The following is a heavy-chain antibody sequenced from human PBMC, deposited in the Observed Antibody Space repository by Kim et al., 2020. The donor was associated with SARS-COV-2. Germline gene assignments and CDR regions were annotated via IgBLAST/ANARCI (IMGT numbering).Heavy chain of an antibody. CDR3: ARQPCYEVWSGYWGPDY. CDR1: GYSFTSYW. CDR2: IDPSDSYT. D-gene: IGHD3-3*01. Sequence: GESLKISCKGSGYSFTSYWISWVRQMPGKGLEWMGRIDPSDSYTNYSPAFQGHVTSSADKSISPAYLQWSSLKASDTAMYYCARQPCYEVWSGYWGPDYWGQGTLGTVSS. V-gene: IGHV5-10-1*01. J-gene: IGHJ4*02.